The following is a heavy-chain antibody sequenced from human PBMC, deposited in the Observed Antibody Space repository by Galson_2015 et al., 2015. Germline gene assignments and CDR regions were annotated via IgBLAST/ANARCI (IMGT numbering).Heavy chain of an antibody. D-gene: IGHD3-9*01. CDR1: GFTFDDFG. J-gene: IGHJ6*03. CDR2: INRNGGSA. Sequence: ALRLSCAASGFTFDDFGMSWVRQAPGKGLEWVSGINRNGGSAGYADSVKGRFTISRDNAKNSLFLEVNSLRAEDTALYYCARELRYRPREYYYYYYMDVWGKGTSVTVSS. CDR3: ARELRYRPREYYYYYYMDV. V-gene: IGHV3-20*04.